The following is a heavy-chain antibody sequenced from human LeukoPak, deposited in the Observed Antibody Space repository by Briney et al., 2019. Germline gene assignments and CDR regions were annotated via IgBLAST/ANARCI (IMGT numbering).Heavy chain of an antibody. V-gene: IGHV4-34*01. D-gene: IGHD2-15*01. J-gene: IGHJ5*02. CDR3: ATVVVAATNWFDP. CDR1: GGSFSGYY. CDR2: INHSGST. Sequence: KPSETLSLTCAVYGGSFSGYYWSWIRQPPGKGLEWIGEINHSGSTNYNPSLKSRVTISVDTSKNQFSLKLSSVTAADTAVYYCATVVVAATNWFDPWGQGTLVTVSS.